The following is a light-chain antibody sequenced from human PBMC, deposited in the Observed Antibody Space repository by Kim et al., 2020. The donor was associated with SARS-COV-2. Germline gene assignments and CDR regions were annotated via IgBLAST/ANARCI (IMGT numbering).Light chain of an antibody. CDR1: KLGDKY. CDR2: QDS. V-gene: IGLV3-1*01. CDR3: QAWDSSIWV. J-gene: IGLJ3*02. Sequence: SYELTQPPSVSVSPGQTASITCSGDKLGDKYACWYQQKPGQSPVLVIYQDSKRPSGIPERFSGSNSGNTATLTISGTQAMDEADYYCQAWDSSIWVCGGG.